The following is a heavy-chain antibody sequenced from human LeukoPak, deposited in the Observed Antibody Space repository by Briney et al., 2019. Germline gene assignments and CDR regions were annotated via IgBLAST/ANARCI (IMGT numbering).Heavy chain of an antibody. CDR3: ARDLLIRDDFWSGYWGSYYYMDV. CDR2: IYYSGST. V-gene: IGHV4-59*01. J-gene: IGHJ6*03. CDR1: GGSISSYY. D-gene: IGHD3-3*01. Sequence: SETLSLTCTVSGGSISSYYWSWIRQPPGKGLEWIGYIYYSGSTNYNPSLKSRVTISVDTSKNQFSLKLSSVTAADTAVYYCARDLLIRDDFWSGYWGSYYYMDVWGKGTTVTVSS.